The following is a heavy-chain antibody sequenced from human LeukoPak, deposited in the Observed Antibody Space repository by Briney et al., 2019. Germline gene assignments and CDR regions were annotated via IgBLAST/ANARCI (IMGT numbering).Heavy chain of an antibody. CDR2: ISGDGSRI. D-gene: IGHD1-26*01. Sequence: GGSLRLSCAAYGFTFSNYAMHWVRQAPGKGPEWVAVISGDGSRIHHADSVKGRFTISRDNSKNTLYLQMNSLRTEDTAVYYCARAYSAYWYSAYWGQGALVTVSS. J-gene: IGHJ4*02. V-gene: IGHV3-30*04. CDR3: ARAYSAYWYSAY. CDR1: GFTFSNYA.